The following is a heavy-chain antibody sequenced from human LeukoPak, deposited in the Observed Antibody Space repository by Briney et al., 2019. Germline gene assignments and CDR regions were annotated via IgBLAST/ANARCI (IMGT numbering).Heavy chain of an antibody. Sequence: GGSLRLSCAASGFTFSSYAMSWVRQAPGKGLEWVSAISGSGGSTYYADSVKGWFTISRDNSKNTLYLQMNSLRAEDTAVYYCAKDGGANDAFDIWGQGTMVTVSS. J-gene: IGHJ3*02. CDR2: ISGSGGST. V-gene: IGHV3-23*01. CDR1: GFTFSSYA. CDR3: AKDGGANDAFDI. D-gene: IGHD2-15*01.